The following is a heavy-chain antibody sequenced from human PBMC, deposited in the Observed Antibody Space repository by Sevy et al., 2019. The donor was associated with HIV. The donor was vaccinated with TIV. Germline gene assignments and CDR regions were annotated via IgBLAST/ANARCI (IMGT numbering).Heavy chain of an antibody. D-gene: IGHD2-2*01. CDR1: GFTFSKYP. V-gene: IGHV3-21*01. CDR3: ARDGGCSSTACLLYFDY. J-gene: IGHJ4*02. Sequence: GASLRLSCVVSGFTFSKYPMNWVRQAPGKGLEWVSSISSSSNYIYYGDSVKGRFTISRDNAKNSLYLQMNSLRADDTAVYYCARDGGCSSTACLLYFDYWGQGTLVTVSS. CDR2: ISSSSNYI.